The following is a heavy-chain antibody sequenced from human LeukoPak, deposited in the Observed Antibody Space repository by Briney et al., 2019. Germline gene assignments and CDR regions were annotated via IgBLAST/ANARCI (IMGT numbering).Heavy chain of an antibody. CDR2: INHSGST. Sequence: SETLSLTCAVYGGSFSGYYWSWIRQPPGKGLEWIGEINHSGSTNYNPSLKSRVTISVDTSKNQFSLKLSSVTAADTAVYYCARRLSTVAGTFSFDIWGQGTMVTVSS. V-gene: IGHV4-34*01. J-gene: IGHJ3*02. CDR3: ARRLSTVAGTFSFDI. CDR1: GGSFSGYY. D-gene: IGHD6-19*01.